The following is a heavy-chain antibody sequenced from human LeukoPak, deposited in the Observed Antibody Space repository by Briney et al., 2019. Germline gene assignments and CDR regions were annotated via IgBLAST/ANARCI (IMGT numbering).Heavy chain of an antibody. Sequence: GRSLRLSCVASGFTFSSYAMHWVLQAPGKGLEWVSIISDSGGSTYYADSVKGRFTISRDNSKNTLYLQVTSLRAEDTAVYYCAGPSCSSTSCYDAFDIWGQGTMVTVSS. D-gene: IGHD2-2*01. J-gene: IGHJ3*02. CDR2: ISDSGGST. CDR1: GFTFSSYA. V-gene: IGHV3-23*01. CDR3: AGPSCSSTSCYDAFDI.